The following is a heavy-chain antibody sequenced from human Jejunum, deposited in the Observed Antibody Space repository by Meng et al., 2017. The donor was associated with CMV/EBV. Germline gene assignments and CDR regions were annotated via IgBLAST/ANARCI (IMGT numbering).Heavy chain of an antibody. CDR2: VYYTGST. D-gene: IGHD2-21*01. Sequence: SGFPFSGYWEHWVRQAPGRGLGWVGYVYYTGSTSYNPSHESRANIALDRSKNQISLKLTSVTAADTAVYYCARVRGGFDPWGQGTLVTVSS. CDR3: ARVRGGFDP. V-gene: IGHV4-59*13. J-gene: IGHJ5*02. CDR1: GFPFSGYW.